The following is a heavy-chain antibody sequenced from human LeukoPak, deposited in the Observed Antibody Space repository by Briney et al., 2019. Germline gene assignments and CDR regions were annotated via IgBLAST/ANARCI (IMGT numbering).Heavy chain of an antibody. J-gene: IGHJ3*02. CDR1: GVSISSHY. D-gene: IGHD1-1*01. CDR3: ARRTTTGNYKGAFDI. CDR2: IYYSGNG. V-gene: IGHV4-59*08. Sequence: SETLSLTCTVSGVSISSHYWGWIRQPPGKGLEWIGNIYYSGNGNYNPSLESRLTISLDTSKNQFSLKLRSVTAADTAVYYCARRTTTGNYKGAFDIWGQGTMVSVSS.